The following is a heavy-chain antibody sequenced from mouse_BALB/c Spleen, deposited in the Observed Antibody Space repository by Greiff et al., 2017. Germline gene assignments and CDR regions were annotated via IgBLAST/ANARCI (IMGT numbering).Heavy chain of an antibody. D-gene: IGHD2-5*01. CDR2: IDPSDSYT. CDR1: GYTFTSYW. J-gene: IGHJ4*01. Sequence: QVQLQQPGAELVKPGASVKMSCKASGYTFTSYWMHWVKQRPGQGLEWIGVIDPSDSYTSYNQKFKGKATLTVDTSSSTAYMQLSSLTSEDSAVYYCTRIRIYYSNSTSMDYWGQGTSVTVSS. CDR3: TRIRIYYSNSTSMDY. V-gene: IGHV1S127*01.